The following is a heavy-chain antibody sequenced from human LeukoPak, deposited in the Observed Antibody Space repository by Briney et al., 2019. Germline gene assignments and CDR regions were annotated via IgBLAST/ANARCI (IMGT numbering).Heavy chain of an antibody. Sequence: SGPTLVNPTQTLTLTCTFSGFSLSTSGMRVSWIRQPPGKALEWLARIDWDDDKFYSTSLKTRLTISKDTSKNQVVLTMTNMDPVDTATYYCARVSSSWPGEGALYYFDYWGQGTLVTVSS. CDR1: GFSLSTSGMR. D-gene: IGHD6-13*01. CDR3: ARVSSSWPGEGALYYFDY. J-gene: IGHJ4*02. CDR2: IDWDDDK. V-gene: IGHV2-70*04.